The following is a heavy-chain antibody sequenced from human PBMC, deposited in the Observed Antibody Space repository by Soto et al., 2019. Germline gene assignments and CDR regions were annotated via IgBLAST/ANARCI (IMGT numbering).Heavy chain of an antibody. V-gene: IGHV6-1*01. Sequence: SQTLSLTCAISGDSVSSNSAAWNWIRQSPSRGLEWLGRTYYRSKWYNDYAVSVKSRITINPDTSKNQYSLQLNSVTPEDTAVYYCARGPTYCSSTSCYPGYYYYGMDVWGQGTTVTVSS. CDR2: TYYRSKWYN. J-gene: IGHJ6*02. D-gene: IGHD2-2*01. CDR3: ARGPTYCSSTSCYPGYYYYGMDV. CDR1: GDSVSSNSAA.